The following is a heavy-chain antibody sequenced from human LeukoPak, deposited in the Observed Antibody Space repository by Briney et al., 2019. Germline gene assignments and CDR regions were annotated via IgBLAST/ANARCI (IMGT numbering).Heavy chain of an antibody. CDR2: ISGSGGST. J-gene: IGHJ2*01. V-gene: IGHV3-23*01. Sequence: PGGSLRLSCAASGFTFSSYAMSWVRQAPGKGLEWVSAISGSGGSTYYADSVKGRFTISRDNSKNTLYLQMNSLRAEDTAVYYCAKDMVVYGDQGSWYFDLWGRGTLVTVSS. CDR1: GFTFSSYA. D-gene: IGHD4-17*01. CDR3: AKDMVVYGDQGSWYFDL.